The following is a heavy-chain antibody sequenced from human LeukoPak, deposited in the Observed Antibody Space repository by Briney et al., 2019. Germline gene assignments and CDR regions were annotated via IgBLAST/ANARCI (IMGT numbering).Heavy chain of an antibody. V-gene: IGHV4-59*08. CDR2: IYYSGST. Sequence: PSETLSLTCTVSGGSISSYYWSWIRQPPGKGLEWIGYIYYSGSTNYNPSLKSRVTISVDTSKNQFSLKLSSVTAADTAVYYCARGMARGPPAGWGQGTLVTVSS. CDR1: GGSISSYY. J-gene: IGHJ4*02. CDR3: ARGMARGPPAG. D-gene: IGHD3-10*01.